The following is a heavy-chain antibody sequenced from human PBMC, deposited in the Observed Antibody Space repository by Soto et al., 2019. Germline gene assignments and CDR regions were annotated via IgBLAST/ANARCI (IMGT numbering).Heavy chain of an antibody. D-gene: IGHD5-18*01. Sequence: QVQLQESGPGLVKPSETLSLTCTVSGGSISSYYWSWIRQPPGKGLEWIGYIYYCGSTNYNPSLKSRFTISVDTSKNPFSLKLSSVTAADTAVYYCARTLYSYGPRFDYWGQGTLVTVSS. CDR1: GGSISSYY. J-gene: IGHJ4*02. V-gene: IGHV4-59*01. CDR3: ARTLYSYGPRFDY. CDR2: IYYCGST.